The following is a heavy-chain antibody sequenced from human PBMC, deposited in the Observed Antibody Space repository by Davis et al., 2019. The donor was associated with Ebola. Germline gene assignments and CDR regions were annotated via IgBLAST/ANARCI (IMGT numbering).Heavy chain of an antibody. D-gene: IGHD6-25*01. CDR1: GGTFSSYA. V-gene: IGHV1-69*13. Sequence: SVKVSCKSSGGTFSSYAISWVRQAPGQGLEWMGGIIPLFGTTNYAQVFQGRVTITADASSTTVYMDLSSLTSDDTAIYYCARGGIMLAANSFFNSWGQGTLVTVSS. CDR2: IIPLFGTT. CDR3: ARGGIMLAANSFFNS. J-gene: IGHJ4*02.